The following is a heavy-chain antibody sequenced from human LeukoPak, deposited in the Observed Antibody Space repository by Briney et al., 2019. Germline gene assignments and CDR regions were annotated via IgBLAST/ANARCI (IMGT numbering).Heavy chain of an antibody. D-gene: IGHD6-13*01. Sequence: SETLSLTCTVSGGSISSYYWSWIRQPAGKGLEWIGRIYTSGSTNYNPSLKSRVTMSVDTSKSQFSLKLSSVTAADTAVYYCARVGLAAAGPYYYYMDVWGKGTTVTVSS. J-gene: IGHJ6*03. CDR3: ARVGLAAAGPYYYYMDV. V-gene: IGHV4-4*07. CDR2: IYTSGST. CDR1: GGSISSYY.